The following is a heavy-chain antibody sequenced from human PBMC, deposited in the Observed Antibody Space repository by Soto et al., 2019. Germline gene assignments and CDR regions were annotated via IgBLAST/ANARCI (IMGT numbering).Heavy chain of an antibody. V-gene: IGHV4-39*02. CDR1: GGFITTSTSY. Sequence: QLHLQESGPGLVKPSETLSLTCMVSGGFITTSTSYWGWVRQPPGKGLEWVGSIDYSGSTFYNPSLQSRVTIFVDTSNNQFSLRLTSVTAADTAIYYCAREWNYHGEGWFDPWGQGTLVTVSS. CDR3: AREWNYHGEGWFDP. CDR2: IDYSGST. D-gene: IGHD1-7*01. J-gene: IGHJ5*02.